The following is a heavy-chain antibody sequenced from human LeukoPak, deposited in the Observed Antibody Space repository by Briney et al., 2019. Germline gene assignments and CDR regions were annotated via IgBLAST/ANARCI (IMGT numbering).Heavy chain of an antibody. Sequence: SVKVSCRASGGTFSSYAISWVRQAPGQGLEWMGGIIPIFGTANYAQKFQGRVTITADESTSTAYMELSSLRSEDTAVYYCAREECSGGSCSFDYWGQGTLVTVSS. V-gene: IGHV1-69*13. CDR2: IIPIFGTA. CDR3: AREECSGGSCSFDY. CDR1: GGTFSSYA. D-gene: IGHD2-15*01. J-gene: IGHJ4*02.